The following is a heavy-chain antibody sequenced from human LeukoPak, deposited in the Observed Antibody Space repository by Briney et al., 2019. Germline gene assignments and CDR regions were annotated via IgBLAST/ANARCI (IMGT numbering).Heavy chain of an antibody. CDR3: ARDESQWLVQIYAFDI. CDR2: INPNSGDT. D-gene: IGHD6-19*01. J-gene: IGHJ3*02. CDR1: GYIFTGYY. Sequence: ASVKVSCKASGYIFTGYYMHWVRQAPGQGLEWMGWINPNSGDTNYAQKFQGRVTMTRDTSISTAYMELSRLRSDDTAVYYCARDESQWLVQIYAFDIWGQGTMVTVSS. V-gene: IGHV1-2*02.